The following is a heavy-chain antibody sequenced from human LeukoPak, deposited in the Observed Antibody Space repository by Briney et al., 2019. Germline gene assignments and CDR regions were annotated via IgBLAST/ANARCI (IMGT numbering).Heavy chain of an antibody. Sequence: GTSLRLSCAASGFTFSTYAMSWVRQAPGKGLEWVSGICDSGGSTYYADSVKGRFTISRDNSKNTLYLQMNSLRAEDTAVYYCAKGNIWFGEKYGMDVRGQGTTVTVSS. D-gene: IGHD3-10*01. V-gene: IGHV3-23*01. CDR1: GFTFSTYA. CDR2: ICDSGGST. J-gene: IGHJ6*02. CDR3: AKGNIWFGEKYGMDV.